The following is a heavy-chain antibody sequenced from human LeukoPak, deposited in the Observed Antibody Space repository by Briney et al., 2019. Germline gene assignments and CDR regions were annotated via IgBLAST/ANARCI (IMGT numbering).Heavy chain of an antibody. CDR2: ITTSSSYI. J-gene: IGHJ5*02. CDR3: ARDGGDSGFDP. D-gene: IGHD2-21*02. V-gene: IGHV3-21*01. Sequence: GGSLRLSCAASGFTFSSYSMNWVRQAPGKGLEWVSSITTSSSYIYYADSVKGRFTISRDNAKNSPYLQMNSLRAEDTAVYYCARDGGDSGFDPWGQGTLVTVSS. CDR1: GFTFSSYS.